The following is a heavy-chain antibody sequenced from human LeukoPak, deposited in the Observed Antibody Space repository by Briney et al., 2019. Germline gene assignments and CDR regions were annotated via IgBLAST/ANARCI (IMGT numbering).Heavy chain of an antibody. CDR1: GYTFTSYY. CDR3: ARDYYCGGDCYAFDY. V-gene: IGHV1-2*02. D-gene: IGHD2-21*02. Sequence: ASVKVSCKASGYTFTSYYMHWVRQAPGQGFEWMGWINPNSGGTNYAQKFQGRVTMTRDTSISTAYMELSRLRSDDTAVYYCARDYYCGGDCYAFDYWGQGTLVTVSS. J-gene: IGHJ4*02. CDR2: INPNSGGT.